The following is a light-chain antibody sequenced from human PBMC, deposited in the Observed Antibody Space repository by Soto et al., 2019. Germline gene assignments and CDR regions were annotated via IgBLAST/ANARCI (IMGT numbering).Light chain of an antibody. CDR3: SSYTSSSTYV. V-gene: IGLV2-14*01. J-gene: IGLJ1*01. Sequence: QSVLTQPASVSGSPGQSIAISCTGTSSDVGGYDYVSWYRQHPGKAPKLMIYDVSNRPSGVSNRFSGSKSDNTASLTISGLQAEDEADYYCSSYTSSSTYVFGNGTKVTVL. CDR2: DVS. CDR1: SSDVGGYDY.